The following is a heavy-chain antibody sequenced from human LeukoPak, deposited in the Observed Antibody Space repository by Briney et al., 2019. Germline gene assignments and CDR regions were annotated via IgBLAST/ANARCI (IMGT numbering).Heavy chain of an antibody. Sequence: SGGSLRLSCVASGFIFSNNAMNWVRRTPGKGLEWVSSISGNGNDMNYRDSVKGRFTISRDNTRNSLYLQMDSLRVEDTAIYYCVRIPNGANFPNWFDPWGQGTLVTVSS. J-gene: IGHJ5*02. CDR1: GFIFSNNA. CDR2: ISGNGNDM. V-gene: IGHV3-21*01. CDR3: VRIPNGANFPNWFDP. D-gene: IGHD4/OR15-4a*01.